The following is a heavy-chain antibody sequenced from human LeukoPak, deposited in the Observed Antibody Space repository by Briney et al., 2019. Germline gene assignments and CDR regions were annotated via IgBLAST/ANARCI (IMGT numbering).Heavy chain of an antibody. Sequence: GRSLRLSCAASGFTFSSYGMHWVRQAPGKGLEWVAVIWYDRSNKYYADSVKGRFTISRDNSKNTLYLQMNSLRAEDTAVYYCARGWGDGYNWYYYGMDVWGQGTTVTVSS. CDR3: ARGWGDGYNWYYYGMDV. V-gene: IGHV3-33*01. D-gene: IGHD5-24*01. CDR1: GFTFSSYG. CDR2: IWYDRSNK. J-gene: IGHJ6*02.